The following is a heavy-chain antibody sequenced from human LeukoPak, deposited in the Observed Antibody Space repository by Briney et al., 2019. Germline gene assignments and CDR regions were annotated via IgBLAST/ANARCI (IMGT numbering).Heavy chain of an antibody. CDR1: GGTFSSYA. CDR3: AREPLGCGGDCHFDY. D-gene: IGHD2-21*02. J-gene: IGHJ4*02. Sequence: SVKVSCKTSGGTFSSYAFSWMRQAPGQGLEWVGRIIPIYNSVDYTQRFQGRVTITADESTHTVYLELSSLRYDDTAVYYCAREPLGCGGDCHFDYWGQGTLVTVSS. CDR2: IIPIYNSV. V-gene: IGHV1-69*15.